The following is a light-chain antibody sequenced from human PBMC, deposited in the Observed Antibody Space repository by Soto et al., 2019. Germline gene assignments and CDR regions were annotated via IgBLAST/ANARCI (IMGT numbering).Light chain of an antibody. CDR3: QQYYSTPLT. V-gene: IGKV4-1*01. CDR1: QSVLYSSNNKNY. CDR2: WAS. J-gene: IGKJ4*01. Sequence: DIVMTQSPDYLAVSLGERATINCKSSQSVLYSSNNKNYLAWYQQKPGQPTKLLIYWASTRESGVPDRFRGSGSGTDFTLTISSLQAEDVAVYYCQQYYSTPLTFGGGTKVDIK.